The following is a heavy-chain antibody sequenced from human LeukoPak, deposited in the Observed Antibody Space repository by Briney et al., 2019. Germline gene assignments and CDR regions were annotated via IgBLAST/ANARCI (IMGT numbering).Heavy chain of an antibody. J-gene: IGHJ5*02. CDR1: GGSISGYY. CDR2: IYYSGAT. Sequence: PSETLSLTCTVSGGSISGYYWSWIRQPPGKGLEWIGYIYYSGATNYNPSLKSRVTMSVDTSKNQFSLKLSSVTAADTALYYCARALRDSNYGWFDPWGQGALVTVSS. D-gene: IGHD4-11*01. CDR3: ARALRDSNYGWFDP. V-gene: IGHV4-59*01.